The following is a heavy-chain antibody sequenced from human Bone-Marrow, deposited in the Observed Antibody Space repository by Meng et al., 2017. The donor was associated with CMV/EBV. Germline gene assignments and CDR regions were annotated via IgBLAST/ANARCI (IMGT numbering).Heavy chain of an antibody. J-gene: IGHJ5*02. D-gene: IGHD6-13*01. CDR1: GGTFSSYA. CDR3: ARGAAAGRHWFNP. V-gene: IGHV1-69*10. Sequence: SVKVSCKASGGTFSSYAISWVRQAPGQGLEWMGGIIPILGIANYAQKFQGRVTITADKSTSTAYMELSSLRSEETAVYYCARGAAAGRHWFNPWGQGTLVTVSS. CDR2: IIPILGIA.